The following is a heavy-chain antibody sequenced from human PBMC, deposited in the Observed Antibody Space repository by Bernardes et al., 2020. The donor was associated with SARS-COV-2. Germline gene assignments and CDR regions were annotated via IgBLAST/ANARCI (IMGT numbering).Heavy chain of an antibody. CDR1: GGSISSYY. D-gene: IGHD3-3*01. CDR2: IYYSGST. CDR3: ARTYYDFWSGYYTPYYFDY. V-gene: IGHV4-59*01. J-gene: IGHJ4*02. Sequence: SETLSLTCTVSGGSISSYYWSWIRQPPGKGLEWIGYIYYSGSTNYNPSLKSRVTISVDTSKNQFSLKLSSVTAADTAVYYCARTYYDFWSGYYTPYYFDYWGQGTLVTVSS.